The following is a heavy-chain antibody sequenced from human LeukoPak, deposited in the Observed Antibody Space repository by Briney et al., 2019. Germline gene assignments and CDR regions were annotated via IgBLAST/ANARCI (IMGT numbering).Heavy chain of an antibody. CDR2: SKSKLIGCRL. CDR1: GFSLSDRH. V-gene: IGHV3-72*01. D-gene: IGHD6-13*01. J-gene: IGHJ4*02. Sequence: GGSLRLSCAVSGFSLSDRHVDWLRQARGKRLEWVGRYPSKSKLIGCRLELEASVEGIFTTSKDDSKTLLYLQMTSLKTEEPVVYYGGRVVTTVSSCYHYDYWGQGALVTVSS. CDR3: GRVVTTVSSCYHYDY.